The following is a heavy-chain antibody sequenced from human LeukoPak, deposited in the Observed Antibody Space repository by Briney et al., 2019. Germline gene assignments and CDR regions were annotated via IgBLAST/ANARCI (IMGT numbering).Heavy chain of an antibody. CDR3: ARGSMITFGGVIAPGQPFDY. J-gene: IGHJ4*02. CDR1: GGTFSSYA. V-gene: IGHV1-69*05. CDR2: IIPIFGTA. D-gene: IGHD3-16*02. Sequence: GASVKVSCKPSGGTFSSYAISWVRQAPGQGLEWMGGIIPIFGTANYAQKFQGRVTITTDESTSTACMELSSLRSEDTAVYYCARGSMITFGGVIAPGQPFDYWGQGTLVTVSS.